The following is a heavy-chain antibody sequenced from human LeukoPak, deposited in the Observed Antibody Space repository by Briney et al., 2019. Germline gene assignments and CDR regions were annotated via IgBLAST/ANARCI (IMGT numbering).Heavy chain of an antibody. V-gene: IGHV1-69*06. J-gene: IGHJ5*02. CDR1: GYPFTAYY. CDR3: ARDPYGSSNWFDP. D-gene: IGHD3-10*01. Sequence: ASVKVSCKASGYPFTAYYMHWVRQAPGQGLEWMGGIIPIFGTANYAQKFQGRVTITADKSTSTAYMELSSLRSEDTAVYYCARDPYGSSNWFDPWGQGTLVTVSS. CDR2: IIPIFGTA.